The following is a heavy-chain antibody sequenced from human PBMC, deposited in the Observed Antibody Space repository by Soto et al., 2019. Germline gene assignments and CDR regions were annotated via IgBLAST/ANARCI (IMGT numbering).Heavy chain of an antibody. V-gene: IGHV1-2*02. J-gene: IGHJ6*02. CDR1: GCTFTYYY. D-gene: IGHD2-15*01. CDR3: ATERGIFGGSVSYYYYCMDV. Sequence: AAGHVSYKXSGCTFTYYYIHYVRQPARQGLEWMGWINPNSGGTNYAQKFQGRVTMTRDTSISKAYMELSRLRSDDTAVYYCATERGIFGGSVSYYYYCMDVCGQGTTVTASS. CDR2: INPNSGGT.